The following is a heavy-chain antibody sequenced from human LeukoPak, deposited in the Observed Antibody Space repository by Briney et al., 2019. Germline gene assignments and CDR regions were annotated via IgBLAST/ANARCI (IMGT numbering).Heavy chain of an antibody. V-gene: IGHV3-15*01. CDR2: IKSKTDGGTT. Sequence: GGSLRLSCAASGFTFSNAWMSWVRQAPGKGLEWVGRIKSKTDGGTTDYAAPVKGRFTISRDDSKNTLYLQMNSLKTEDTAVYYCARDRTLSTVTLPVGYYWGQGTLVTVSS. CDR3: ARDRTLSTVTLPVGYY. J-gene: IGHJ4*02. CDR1: GFTFSNAW. D-gene: IGHD4-4*01.